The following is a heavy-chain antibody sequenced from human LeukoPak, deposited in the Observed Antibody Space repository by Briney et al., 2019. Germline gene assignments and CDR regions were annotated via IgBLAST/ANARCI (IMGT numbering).Heavy chain of an antibody. J-gene: IGHJ4*02. V-gene: IGHV3-7*01. D-gene: IGHD6-13*01. CDR1: GFTFSSYW. CDR2: IKQDGSEK. CDR3: AREGSSWYGEGFDY. Sequence: AGGSLRLSCAASGFTFSSYWMSWVRQAPGKGLEWVANIKQDGSEKYYVDSVKGRFTISRDNAKNSLYLQMNSLRAEDTAVYYCAREGSSWYGEGFDYWGQGTLVTVSS.